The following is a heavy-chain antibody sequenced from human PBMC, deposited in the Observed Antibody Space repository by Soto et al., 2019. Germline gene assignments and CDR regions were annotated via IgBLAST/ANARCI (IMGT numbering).Heavy chain of an antibody. CDR2: VNVGNGNT. V-gene: IGHV1-3*01. J-gene: IGHJ4*02. CDR3: ARGGYFDSSNYLAY. D-gene: IGHD3-22*01. CDR1: GYTLKNYA. Sequence: GASVKVSCKPSGYTLKNYAIHWVRQAPGQRPEWMGWVNVGNGNTKYSHKFQGRVTITRDASATTVYMELSSLRSEDTAVYYCARGGYFDSSNYLAYWGLGTLVTVSS.